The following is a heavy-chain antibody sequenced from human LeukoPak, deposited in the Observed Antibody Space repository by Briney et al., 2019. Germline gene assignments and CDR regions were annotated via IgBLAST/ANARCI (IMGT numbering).Heavy chain of an antibody. V-gene: IGHV1-24*01. J-gene: IGHJ6*02. CDR3: ARTGAIFGVNGMDV. Sequence: GASVKVSCKVSGYTLTELSMHWVRQAPGKGLEWMGGFDPEDGETIYAQKFQGRVTITADKSTSTAYMELSSLRSEDTAVYYCARTGAIFGVNGMDVWGQGTTVTVSS. CDR1: GYTLTELS. D-gene: IGHD3-3*01. CDR2: FDPEDGET.